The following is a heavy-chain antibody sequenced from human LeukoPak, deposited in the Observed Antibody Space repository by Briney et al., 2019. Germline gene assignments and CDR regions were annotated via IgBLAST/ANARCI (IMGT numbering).Heavy chain of an antibody. CDR3: ARDLEDCSSTSCHRVF. D-gene: IGHD2-2*02. V-gene: IGHV3-74*01. J-gene: IGHJ4*02. Sequence: GGSLRLSCVGSGFVFSDYYMHWVRQAPEKGLIWVSRINTDGSNIDYADSVKGRFTISRDNAKNSLYLQMNSLRAEDTAVYYCARDLEDCSSTSCHRVFWGQGTLVTVSS. CDR1: GFVFSDYY. CDR2: INTDGSNI.